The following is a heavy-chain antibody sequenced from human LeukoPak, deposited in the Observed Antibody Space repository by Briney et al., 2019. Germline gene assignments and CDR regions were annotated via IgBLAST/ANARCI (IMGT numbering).Heavy chain of an antibody. D-gene: IGHD3-22*01. CDR1: GYTFISYH. Sequence: ASVKVSCKASGYTFISYHIHWVRQAPGQGLEWMGIINPCGGSASYAQKFQGRVTMTRDTSTSTVYMELSSLRSEDTAVYFCARDYYDTSGYPEYFQHWGQGTLVTVSS. CDR2: INPCGGSA. J-gene: IGHJ1*01. V-gene: IGHV1-46*01. CDR3: ARDYYDTSGYPEYFQH.